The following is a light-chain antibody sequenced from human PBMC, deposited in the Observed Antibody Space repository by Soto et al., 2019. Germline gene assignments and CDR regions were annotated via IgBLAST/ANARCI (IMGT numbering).Light chain of an antibody. V-gene: IGKV3-20*01. CDR1: QSISGTF. J-gene: IGKJ1*01. Sequence: VMTQSPATLSVSPGERATLSCRAGQSISGTFLNWYQQKPGQAPRLLIYGASNRATGTPDRFSGSGSGTDFTLTISRLEPEDFAVYFCQQYDKLSWTFGQGTKVDI. CDR3: QQYDKLSWT. CDR2: GAS.